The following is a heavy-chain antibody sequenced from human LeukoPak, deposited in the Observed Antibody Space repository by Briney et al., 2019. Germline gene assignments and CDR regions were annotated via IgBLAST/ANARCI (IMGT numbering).Heavy chain of an antibody. CDR1: GFTFSSYD. J-gene: IGHJ4*02. CDR3: VKVAKYYYGSETYYFFEH. D-gene: IGHD3-10*01. V-gene: IGHV3-23*01. CDR2: ISISGSST. Sequence: GGSLRLSCAASGFTFSSYDMSWVRQAPGKGLEWVSVISISGSSTYYADSVKGRFTISRDNAKNSLDLQMNSLRVEDTGIYYCVKVAKYYYGSETYYFFEHWGQGTPVTASS.